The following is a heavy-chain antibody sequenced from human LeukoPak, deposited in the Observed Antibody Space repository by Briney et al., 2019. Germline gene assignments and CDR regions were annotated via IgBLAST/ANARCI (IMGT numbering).Heavy chain of an antibody. D-gene: IGHD2-21*02. CDR3: ARAYCGGDCYTWWFDP. V-gene: IGHV1-18*01. J-gene: IGHJ5*02. Sequence: GASVKVSCKASGYTFTSYGISWVRQAPGQGLEWMGWISAYNGNTNYAQKLQGRVTMTTDTSSSTAYMELRSLRSDDTAVYYCARAYCGGDCYTWWFDPWGQGTLVTVSS. CDR1: GYTFTSYG. CDR2: ISAYNGNT.